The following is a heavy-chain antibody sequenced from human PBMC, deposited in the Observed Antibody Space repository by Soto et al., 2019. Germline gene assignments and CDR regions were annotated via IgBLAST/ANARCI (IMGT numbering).Heavy chain of an antibody. J-gene: IGHJ5*02. D-gene: IGHD2-2*01. V-gene: IGHV1-18*01. Sequence: QVQLVQSGGEVKRPGASVKVSCKTSGYTFSNYGITWVRQAPGQPLEWLGWISLYSDCTNYAQKFQARVSMTTDTSTTTAYMELRSLRSDDTAVYYCARVVPGAEAWFGPWGQGTLVTVSS. CDR2: ISLYSDCT. CDR1: GYTFSNYG. CDR3: ARVVPGAEAWFGP.